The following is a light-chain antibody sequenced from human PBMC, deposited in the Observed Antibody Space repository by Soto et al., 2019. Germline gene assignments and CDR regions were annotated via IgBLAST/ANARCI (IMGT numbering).Light chain of an antibody. CDR3: QRYLSAPWT. J-gene: IGKJ1*01. CDR2: GAS. CDR1: QSFRFNY. V-gene: IGKV3-20*01. Sequence: EIVLTQSPGTLSLSPGERATLSCRASQSFRFNYLAWYRQKPGQAPRLLIYGASTRATGIPDRFSGSGSGTVFPLTISRLEPEDFAVYYYQRYLSAPWTFGQGTRLEI.